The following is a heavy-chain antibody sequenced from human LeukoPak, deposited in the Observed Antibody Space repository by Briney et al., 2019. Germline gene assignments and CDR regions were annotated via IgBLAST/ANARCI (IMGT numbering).Heavy chain of an antibody. CDR1: GFNVRSSY. D-gene: IGHD3-22*01. CDR3: ARVYYDGSGYYYFLEFFFDY. CDR2: LYSGGAT. Sequence: GGSLRLSCAASGFNVRSSYVSWVRQAPGKGLEGGSVLYSGGATHYADSVKGRFTISRDNSKNAVYLQMNSLGAEDTAFYYCARVYYDGSGYYYFLEFFFDYWGQGTLVTVSS. J-gene: IGHJ4*02. V-gene: IGHV3-66*01.